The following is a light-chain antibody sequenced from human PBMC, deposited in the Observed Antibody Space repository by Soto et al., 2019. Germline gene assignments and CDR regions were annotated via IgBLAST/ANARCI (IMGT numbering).Light chain of an antibody. J-gene: IGKJ4*01. CDR3: QQYTIYPLT. CDR2: RAS. CDR1: QTISDW. V-gene: IGKV1-5*03. Sequence: DIQMTQSPSTLSASVGDRVTITCRASQTISDWLAWYQQTPGKAPKLLIYRASTLESGVPSRFSGSGSGTQFNLPISSLQPDDFANYYCQQYTIYPLTFSGRTMLEVK.